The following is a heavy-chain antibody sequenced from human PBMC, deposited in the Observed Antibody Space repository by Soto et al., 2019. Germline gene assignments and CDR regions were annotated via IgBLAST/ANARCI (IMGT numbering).Heavy chain of an antibody. CDR3: ASGLSESGFFDY. J-gene: IGHJ4*02. Sequence: GGSLRLSCAASGFTFSSYAMSWVRQAPGKGLEWVSAISGSGGSTYYADSVKGRFTISRDNSKNTLYLQMNSLRAEDAAVYYCASGLSESGFFDYWGQGTLVTVSS. CDR2: ISGSGGST. CDR1: GFTFSSYA. V-gene: IGHV3-23*01. D-gene: IGHD3-3*01.